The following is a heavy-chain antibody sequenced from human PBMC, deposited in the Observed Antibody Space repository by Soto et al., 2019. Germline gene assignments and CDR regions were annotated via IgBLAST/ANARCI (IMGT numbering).Heavy chain of an antibody. V-gene: IGHV4-4*07. CDR2: FYSSGST. CDR1: FGSISGYF. Sequence: TLSLPCTVTFGSISGYFWNWIRQPAGKGLEWIGRFYSSGSTNYNPSLKSRVTMSVDTSKNQFSLKLSSVTAADTAVYYCARDSSGYYTIDYWGQGTLVTVSS. CDR3: ARDSSGYYTIDY. D-gene: IGHD3-22*01. J-gene: IGHJ4*02.